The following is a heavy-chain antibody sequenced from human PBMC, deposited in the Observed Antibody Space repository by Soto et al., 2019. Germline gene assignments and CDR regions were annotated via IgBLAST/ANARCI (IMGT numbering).Heavy chain of an antibody. V-gene: IGHV3-48*03. D-gene: IGHD3-10*01. Sequence: LRLSCAASGFTFSSYEMNWVRQAPGKGLEWVSYISSSGSTIYYADSVKGRFTISRDNAKNSLYLQMNSLRAEDTAVYYCARVNRPPLRFGGYNWFDPWGQGTLVTVYS. CDR2: ISSSGSTI. CDR1: GFTFSSYE. J-gene: IGHJ5*02. CDR3: ARVNRPPLRFGGYNWFDP.